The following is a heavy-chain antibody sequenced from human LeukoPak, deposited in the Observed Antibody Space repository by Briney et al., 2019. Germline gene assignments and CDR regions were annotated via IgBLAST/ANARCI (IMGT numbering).Heavy chain of an antibody. D-gene: IGHD1-7*01. CDR3: ARLEGGTWQIDY. V-gene: IGHV4-39*01. J-gene: IGHJ4*02. CDR1: GGSISSSSYY. CDR2: IYYSGST. Sequence: SETLSLTCTVSGGSISSSSYYWGWIRQPPGKGLEWIGSIYYSGSTYYNPSLKSRVTISVDTSKNQFSLKLSSVTAADTAVYYCARLEGGTWQIDYWGQGTLVTFSS.